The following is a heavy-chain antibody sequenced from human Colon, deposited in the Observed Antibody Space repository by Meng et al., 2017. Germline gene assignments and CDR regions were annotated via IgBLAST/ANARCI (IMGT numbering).Heavy chain of an antibody. V-gene: IGHV4-4*02. CDR3: ARERMRELGLFDY. J-gene: IGHJ4*02. CDR1: VDSSGNSTW. Sequence: LHESGPGLVQRSGTLPLAGAVSVDSSGNSTWWSWLRQAPGKGLEWIGEIYNSGKTVYSPSLKSRVTISLDKSSNHFSLTLSPVTAADTAIYFCARERMRELGLFDYWGQGALVTVSS. CDR2: IYNSGKT. D-gene: IGHD7-27*01.